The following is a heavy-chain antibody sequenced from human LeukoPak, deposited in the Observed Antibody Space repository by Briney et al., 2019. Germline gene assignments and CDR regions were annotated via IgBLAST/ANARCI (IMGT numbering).Heavy chain of an antibody. CDR1: GFTFSSYA. V-gene: IGHV3-30-3*01. CDR2: ISYDGSNK. Sequence: GGSLRLSCAASGFTFSSYAMHWVRQAPGKGLEWVAVISYDGSNKYYADSVKGRFTISRDNAKNSLYLQMNSLRAEDTAVYYCARAVINYGDLGYWGQGTLVTVSS. CDR3: ARAVINYGDLGY. J-gene: IGHJ4*02. D-gene: IGHD4-17*01.